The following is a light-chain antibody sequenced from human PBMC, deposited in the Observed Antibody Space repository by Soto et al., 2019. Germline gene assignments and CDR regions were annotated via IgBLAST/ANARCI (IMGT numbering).Light chain of an antibody. CDR3: QQSYSPPFP. Sequence: DIQMTQSPSSLSASVGDRVAITCRASQSISGYLNWYQQKPGKAPKVLIYFASNLQSGVPSRFSGRRSGIDFTLTISSLQPEDFAIYYCQQSYSPPFPFGRGTKLEIK. V-gene: IGKV1-39*01. J-gene: IGKJ2*01. CDR1: QSISGY. CDR2: FAS.